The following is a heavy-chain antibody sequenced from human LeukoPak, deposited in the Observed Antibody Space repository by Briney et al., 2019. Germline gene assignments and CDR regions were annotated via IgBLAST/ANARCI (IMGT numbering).Heavy chain of an antibody. CDR1: GYTFTSYD. J-gene: IGHJ4*01. V-gene: IGHV1-8*01. CDR3: ARDTGFHFFDF. CDR2: MNPNNDNR. Sequence: ASVKVSCKASGYTFTSYDINWVRQATGQGLEWMGWMNPNNDNRGYAQKFQGRITMTRDTSISTAYMELNRLTSDDTAVYYCARDTGFHFFDFWGHGALVTVSS.